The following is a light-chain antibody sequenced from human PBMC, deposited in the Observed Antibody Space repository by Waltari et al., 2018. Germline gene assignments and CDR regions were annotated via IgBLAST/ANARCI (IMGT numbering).Light chain of an antibody. CDR3: QQRSNWPPLFT. Sequence: EIVLTQSPATLSLSPGERATLSCSASQSVSSYFAWYQQKPGQAPRLLIYDASNRATGIPARFSGSGSGTDFTLTISSLEPEDFAVYYCQQRSNWPPLFTFGPGTKVDIK. V-gene: IGKV3-11*01. CDR2: DAS. CDR1: QSVSSY. J-gene: IGKJ3*01.